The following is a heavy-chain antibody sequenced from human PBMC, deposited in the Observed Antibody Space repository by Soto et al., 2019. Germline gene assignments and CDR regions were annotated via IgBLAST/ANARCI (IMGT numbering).Heavy chain of an antibody. Sequence: SETLSLTCAVYGGSFSGYYWSWIRQPPGKGLEWIGEINHSGSTNYNPSLKSRVTISVDTSKNQFSLKLSSVTAADTAVYYCARQAVTTDLDYWGQGTLVTVSS. J-gene: IGHJ4*02. CDR1: GGSFSGYY. D-gene: IGHD4-17*01. CDR2: INHSGST. V-gene: IGHV4-34*01. CDR3: ARQAVTTDLDY.